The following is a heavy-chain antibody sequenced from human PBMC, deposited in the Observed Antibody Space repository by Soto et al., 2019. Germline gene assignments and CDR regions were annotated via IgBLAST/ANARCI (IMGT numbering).Heavy chain of an antibody. CDR2: ISGSGGST. D-gene: IGHD6-13*01. CDR3: AGRLFYSSRVDP. J-gene: IGHJ5*02. CDR1: GFTFSSYA. V-gene: IGHV3-23*01. Sequence: PGGSLRLSCAASGFTFSSYAMSWVRQAPGKGLEWVSAISGSGGSTYYADSVKGRFTISRDNSKNTLYLQMNSLRAEDMAVYYCAGRLFYSSRVDPWGQGTLVTVSS.